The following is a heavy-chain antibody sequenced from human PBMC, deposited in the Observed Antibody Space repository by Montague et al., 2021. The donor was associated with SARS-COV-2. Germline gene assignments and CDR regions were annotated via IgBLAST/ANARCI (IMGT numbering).Heavy chain of an antibody. CDR1: GFTLDDYA. CDR3: VKDKASYYYDTSGYYYSALFDF. V-gene: IGHV3-9*01. D-gene: IGHD3-22*01. CDR2: ISWNSGNM. Sequence: SLRLSCAASGFTLDDYAMHWVRQAPGKGLEWVSGISWNSGNMGYADSVKGRFTISRDNAQNSLYLQMSSLRAEDTAFYYCVKDKASYYYDTSGYYYSALFDFWGQGTLVTVSS. J-gene: IGHJ5*01.